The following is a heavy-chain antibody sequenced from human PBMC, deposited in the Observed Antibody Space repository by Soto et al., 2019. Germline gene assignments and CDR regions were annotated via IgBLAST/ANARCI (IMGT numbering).Heavy chain of an antibody. J-gene: IGHJ5*02. CDR2: INHSGST. CDR1: GGSFSGYY. Sequence: SETLSLTCAVYGGSFSGYYGSWIRQPPWKGLEWIGEINHSGSTNYNPSLKSRVTISVDTSKNQFSLKLSSVTAADTAVYYCAREARITIFGVVITGTWFDPWGQRNLVAVSS. D-gene: IGHD3-3*01. V-gene: IGHV4-34*01. CDR3: AREARITIFGVVITGTWFDP.